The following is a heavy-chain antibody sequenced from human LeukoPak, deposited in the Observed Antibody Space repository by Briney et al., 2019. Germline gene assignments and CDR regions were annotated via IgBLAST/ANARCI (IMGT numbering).Heavy chain of an antibody. Sequence: ASETLSLTCAVYGGSFSGYYWSWIRQPPGKGLEWIGEINHSGSTNYNPSLKSRVTISVDTSKNQFSLKLSSVTAADTAVYYCARTVLRFLEWFGVRRIRIYYFDYWGQGTLVTVSS. CDR2: INHSGST. D-gene: IGHD3-3*01. CDR3: ARTVLRFLEWFGVRRIRIYYFDY. CDR1: GGSFSGYY. V-gene: IGHV4-34*01. J-gene: IGHJ4*02.